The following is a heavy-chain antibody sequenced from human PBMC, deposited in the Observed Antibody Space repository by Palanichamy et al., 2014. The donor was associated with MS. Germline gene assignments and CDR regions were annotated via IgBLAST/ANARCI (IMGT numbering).Heavy chain of an antibody. V-gene: IGHV1-24*01. CDR3: ATDLNSYGDYPPAFDL. CDR2: FNPEDGAT. D-gene: IGHD3-10*01. J-gene: IGHJ3*01. CDR1: GYSLTDLP. Sequence: QVQLVQSGAEVKKPGGSVKVSCKVSGYSLTDLPIHWVRQSPGKGLEWMGGFNPEDGATVYVRKFQGRVTMTEDTSADTAYMNLSGLTSEDTAVYFCATDLNSYGDYPPAFDLWGQGTMLIVSS.